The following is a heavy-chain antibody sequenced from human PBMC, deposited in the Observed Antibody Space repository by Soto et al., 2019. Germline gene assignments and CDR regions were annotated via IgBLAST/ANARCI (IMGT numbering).Heavy chain of an antibody. Sequence: PGKGLKRVSAISGSGGSTYYEDSVKVQFTISRENSKNTLYLQMNSLRAEDTAVYFCAIFFQAEGGIRDTVPVSACLLNRSSDL. V-gene: IGHV3-23*01. D-gene: IGHD2-15*01. J-gene: IGHJ2*01. CDR3: AIFFQAEGGIRDTVPVSACLLNRSSDL. CDR2: ISGSGGST.